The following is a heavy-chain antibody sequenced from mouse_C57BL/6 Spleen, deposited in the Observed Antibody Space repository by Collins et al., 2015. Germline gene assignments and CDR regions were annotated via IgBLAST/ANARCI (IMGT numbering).Heavy chain of an antibody. D-gene: IGHD2-14*01. CDR1: GFSLTSYD. J-gene: IGHJ4*01. CDR2: IWTGGGT. V-gene: IGHV2-9-2*01. Sequence: QVQLKESGPGLVAPSQSLSITCTVSGFSLTSYDISWIRQPPGKGLEWLGVIWTGGGTNYNSAFMSRLSISKDNSKSQVFLKMNSLQTDDTAIYYCVRDHYRYDGGYAMDYWGQGTSVTVSS. CDR3: VRDHYRYDGGYAMDY.